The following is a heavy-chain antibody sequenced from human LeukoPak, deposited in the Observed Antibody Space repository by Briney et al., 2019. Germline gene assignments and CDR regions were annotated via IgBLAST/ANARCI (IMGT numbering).Heavy chain of an antibody. CDR1: GVSVTSHY. D-gene: IGHD2-21*01. CDR2: IYYTGDT. CDR3: ATKPVVPASQGHYFDR. Sequence: SGALSLTCSVSGVSVTSHYWSWIRQPPGKGLEWIGNIYYTGDTDYNPSLHSRVTMSMDTSKNQFSLNLSFMTAADTAVYYCATKPVVPASQGHYFDRWGQGTLVTVSS. V-gene: IGHV4-59*02. J-gene: IGHJ5*02.